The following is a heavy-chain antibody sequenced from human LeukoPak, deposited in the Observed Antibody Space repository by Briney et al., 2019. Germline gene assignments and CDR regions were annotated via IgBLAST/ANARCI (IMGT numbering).Heavy chain of an antibody. D-gene: IGHD2-8*01. CDR3: ARDRAVSRDAFDI. CDR1: GFTFSDYY. CDR2: ISSSSSYT. J-gene: IGHJ3*02. V-gene: IGHV3-11*06. Sequence: GGSLRLSCAASGFTFSDYYMSWIRQAPGKGLEWVSYISSSSSYTNYADSVKGRFTISRDNAKNSLYLQMNSLRAEDTAVYYCARDRAVSRDAFDIWGQGTMVTVSS.